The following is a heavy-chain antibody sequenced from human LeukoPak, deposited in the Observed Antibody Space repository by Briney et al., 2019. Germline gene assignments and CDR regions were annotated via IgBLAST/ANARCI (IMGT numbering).Heavy chain of an antibody. CDR2: IKSKTDGGTT. Sequence: GGSLRLSCAASGFTFSNAWMNWVRQAPGKGLEWVGRIKSKTDGGTTDYAAPVKGRFTISRDDSKTTLFLQMNRLKSDDTAFYYCTARDYTPTWSSFDCWGQGTLVTVSS. CDR1: GFTFSNAW. J-gene: IGHJ4*02. CDR3: TARDYTPTWSSFDC. D-gene: IGHD2-2*02. V-gene: IGHV3-15*01.